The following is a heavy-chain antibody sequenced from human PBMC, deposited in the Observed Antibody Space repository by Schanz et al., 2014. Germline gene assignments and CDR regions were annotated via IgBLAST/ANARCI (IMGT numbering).Heavy chain of an antibody. J-gene: IGHJ6*02. Sequence: DVQLLESGGGLVQPGGSLRLSCAASGFTFSSYAMSWVRQPPGKGLEWVSSIRGSGGGTDYADSVKGRFTISRDNSKNTLYLQMNSLRAEDTAVYYCARDRQQLVGRIGYYYGMDVWGQGTTVTVSS. CDR2: IRGSGGGT. CDR1: GFTFSSYA. CDR3: ARDRQQLVGRIGYYYGMDV. D-gene: IGHD6-13*01. V-gene: IGHV3-23*01.